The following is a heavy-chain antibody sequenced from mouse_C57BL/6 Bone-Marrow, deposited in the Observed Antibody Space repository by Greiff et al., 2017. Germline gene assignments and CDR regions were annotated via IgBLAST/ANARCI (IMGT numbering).Heavy chain of an antibody. CDR1: GYTFTSYW. J-gene: IGHJ3*01. CDR3: ARRGDDYDGFAY. D-gene: IGHD2-4*01. Sequence: QVQLQQPGAELVKPGASVKLSCKASGYTFTSYWMHWVKQRPGRGLEWIGRIDPNSGGTKYNEEFKSKATLTVDKPSSTAYMQRSSLTSEDSAVYYCARRGDDYDGFAYWGQGTLVTVSA. V-gene: IGHV1-72*01. CDR2: IDPNSGGT.